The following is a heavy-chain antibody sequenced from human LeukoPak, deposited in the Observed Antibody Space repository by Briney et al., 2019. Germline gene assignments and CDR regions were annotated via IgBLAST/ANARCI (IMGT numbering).Heavy chain of an antibody. D-gene: IGHD3-22*01. V-gene: IGHV4-59*08. Sequence: SETLSLTCTVSGGSISSYYWSWIRQPPGKGLEWIGYIYYSGSTNYNPSLKSRVTISVDTSKNQFSLKLSSVTAADTAVYYCARRGNRVTMIVVGAFDIWGQGTMVTVSS. J-gene: IGHJ3*02. CDR3: ARRGNRVTMIVVGAFDI. CDR2: IYYSGST. CDR1: GGSISSYY.